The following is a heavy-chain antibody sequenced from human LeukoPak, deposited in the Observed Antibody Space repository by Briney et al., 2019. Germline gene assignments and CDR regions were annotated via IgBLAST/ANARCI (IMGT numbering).Heavy chain of an antibody. Sequence: PSETLSLTCTVSGGSISSYYWSWIRQPPGKGLEWIGEINHSGSTNYNPSLKSRVTISVDTSKNQFSLKLSSVTAADTAVYYCARNTKVGLFDYWGQGTLVTVSS. CDR1: GGSISSYY. CDR2: INHSGST. CDR3: ARNTKVGLFDY. D-gene: IGHD1-26*01. J-gene: IGHJ4*02. V-gene: IGHV4-34*01.